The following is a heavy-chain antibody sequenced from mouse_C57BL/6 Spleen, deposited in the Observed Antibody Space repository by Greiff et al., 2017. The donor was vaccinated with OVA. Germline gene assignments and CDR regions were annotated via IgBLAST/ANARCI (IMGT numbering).Heavy chain of an antibody. J-gene: IGHJ3*01. CDR2: IYPGSGST. V-gene: IGHV1-55*01. CDR1: GYTFTSYW. D-gene: IGHD1-1*01. Sequence: QVQLQQPGAELVKPGASVKMSCKASGYTFTSYWITWVKQRPGQGLEWIGDIYPGSGSTNYNEKFKSKATLTVDTSSSTAYMQLSSLTSEDSAVYYCARSRDYGSSSWFAYWGQGTLVTVSA. CDR3: ARSRDYGSSSWFAY.